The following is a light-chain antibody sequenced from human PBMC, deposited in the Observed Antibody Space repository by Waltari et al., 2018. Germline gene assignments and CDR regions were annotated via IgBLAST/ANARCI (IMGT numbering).Light chain of an antibody. J-gene: IGKJ1*01. CDR3: QQRSDLPPIT. Sequence: IVLTQSPATLSLSPGERATLSCRASQSISTYLAWYQQKPGQAPRLLISDASYRATGIPARFSGSGSVTDFTLTISSLEPEDFAVYYCQQRSDLPPITFGQGTKVEI. V-gene: IGKV3-11*01. CDR2: DAS. CDR1: QSISTY.